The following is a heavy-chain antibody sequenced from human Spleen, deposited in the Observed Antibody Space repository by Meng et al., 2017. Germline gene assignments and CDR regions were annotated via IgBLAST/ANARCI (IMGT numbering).Heavy chain of an antibody. CDR3: ARDNGQGGWDY. V-gene: IGHV3-74*01. Sequence: EVQLVESGGGLVQPGWSLRLSCAASGFTFSNSWMHWVRQAPGKGLVWVSRIKTDGSITSHADSVKGRFTISRDNAKNKLYLQMNSLRAEDTAVYYCARDNGQGGWDYWGQGTLVTVSS. CDR1: GFTFSNSW. CDR2: IKTDGSIT. D-gene: IGHD6-19*01. J-gene: IGHJ4*02.